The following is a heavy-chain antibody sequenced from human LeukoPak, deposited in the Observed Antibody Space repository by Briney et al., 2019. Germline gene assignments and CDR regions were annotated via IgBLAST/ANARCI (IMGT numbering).Heavy chain of an antibody. CDR1: GYTFTGYY. Sequence: ASVKVSCKASGYTFTGYYMHWVRQAPGQGLEWMGWINAGNGNIKYSQKFQGRVTITRDTSASTAYMELSSLRSEDTAVYYCARDSRPLWELLGALEYFQHWGQGTLVTVSS. CDR2: INAGNGNI. D-gene: IGHD1-26*01. J-gene: IGHJ1*01. V-gene: IGHV1-3*01. CDR3: ARDSRPLWELLGALEYFQH.